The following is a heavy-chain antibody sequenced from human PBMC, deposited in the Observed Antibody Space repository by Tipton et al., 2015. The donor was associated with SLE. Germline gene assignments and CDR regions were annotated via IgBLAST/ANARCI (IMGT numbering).Heavy chain of an antibody. V-gene: IGHV4-61*02. CDR2: VYTSGTT. CDR1: GDSIASGNYY. Sequence: LRLSCSVSGDSIASGNYYWSWIRQPAGKGLEWIGRVYTSGTTNYNPSLKSRVTISVDTSRNQFSLKLSSVTVADTAVYYCARVGDGISSSPWCFDLWGRGTLVTVSS. CDR3: ARVGDGISSSPWCFDL. D-gene: IGHD6-6*01. J-gene: IGHJ2*01.